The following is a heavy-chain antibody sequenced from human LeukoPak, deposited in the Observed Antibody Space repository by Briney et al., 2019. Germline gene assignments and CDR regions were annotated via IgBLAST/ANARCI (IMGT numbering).Heavy chain of an antibody. Sequence: GGSLRLSCAASGFTFSSYEMNWVRQAPGKGLEWVSYISSSGSTIYYADSVKGRFTISRDNAKNSLYLQMNSLRAEDTAVYYCARERRDGYPSYYFDYWGQGTLVTVSS. J-gene: IGHJ4*02. V-gene: IGHV3-48*03. CDR3: ARERRDGYPSYYFDY. CDR2: ISSSGSTI. CDR1: GFTFSSYE. D-gene: IGHD5-24*01.